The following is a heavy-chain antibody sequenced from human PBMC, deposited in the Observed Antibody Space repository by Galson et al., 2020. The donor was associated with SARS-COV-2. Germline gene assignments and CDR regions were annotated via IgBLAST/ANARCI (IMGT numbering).Heavy chain of an antibody. Sequence: SETLSLTCAVYGGSFSGYYWSWIRQPPGKGLEWIGEINHSGSTNYNPSLKSRVTISVDTSKNQFSLKLSSVTAADTAVYYCASSQGSGYSNYYYYGMDVWGQGTTVTVSS. CDR1: GGSFSGYY. CDR2: INHSGST. J-gene: IGHJ6*02. CDR3: ASSQGSGYSNYYYYGMDV. D-gene: IGHD3-3*01. V-gene: IGHV4-34*01.